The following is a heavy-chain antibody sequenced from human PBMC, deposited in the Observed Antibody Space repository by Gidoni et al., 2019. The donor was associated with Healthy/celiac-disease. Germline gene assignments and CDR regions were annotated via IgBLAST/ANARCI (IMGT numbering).Heavy chain of an antibody. Sequence: QVQLVESGGGVVQPGRSLRLSCAASGFTFSSYAMHWVRQAPGKGLEWVAVISYDGSNKYYADSVKGRFTISRDNSKNTLYLQMNSLRAEDTAVYYCARDENGEGGNFDYWGQGTLVTVSS. D-gene: IGHD4-17*01. CDR3: ARDENGEGGNFDY. V-gene: IGHV3-30-3*01. J-gene: IGHJ4*02. CDR1: GFTFSSYA. CDR2: ISYDGSNK.